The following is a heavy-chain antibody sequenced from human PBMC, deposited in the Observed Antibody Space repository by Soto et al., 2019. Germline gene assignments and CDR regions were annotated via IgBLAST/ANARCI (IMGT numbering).Heavy chain of an antibody. D-gene: IGHD3-3*01. CDR3: AKLGDAVSGFFDF. J-gene: IGHJ5*01. Sequence: QVQLVQSGGGVVQPGGSLRLSCAASGFTFRSYAIHRVRQAPGKGLEWVADVSFDGSHKTYAVPVRGRFTLSRDNSKKTVYLQMNSLRAEDTAVYYCAKLGDAVSGFFDFWGQGTQVAVSS. CDR1: GFTFRSYA. CDR2: VSFDGSHK. V-gene: IGHV3-30*18.